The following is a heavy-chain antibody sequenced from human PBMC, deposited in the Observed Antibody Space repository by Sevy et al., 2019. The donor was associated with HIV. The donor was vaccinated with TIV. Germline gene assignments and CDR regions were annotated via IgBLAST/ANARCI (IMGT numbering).Heavy chain of an antibody. Sequence: ASVKVSCKASGYTFTSYYMHWVRQAPGQGLEWMGIINPSGGSTSYPQKFQGRVTMTRDTSTSTVYLNLSSLRSEDSAVYYCAMSRGDIVVVPAAIFYWGQGPLVTVSS. V-gene: IGHV1-46*03. J-gene: IGHJ4*02. CDR2: INPSGGST. CDR1: GYTFTSYY. CDR3: AMSRGDIVVVPAAIFY. D-gene: IGHD2-2*02.